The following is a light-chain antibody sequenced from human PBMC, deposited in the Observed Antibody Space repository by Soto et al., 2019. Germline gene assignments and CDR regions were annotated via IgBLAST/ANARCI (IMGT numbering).Light chain of an antibody. J-gene: IGKJ1*01. CDR2: SAS. V-gene: IGKV3-20*01. Sequence: EIVLTQSPGTLSLSPGERATLSCRASQSVSSSHLAWYQQKPGQAPRLLIYSASSRATGIPDRFSGSGSGTDFTLTISRLEPEDVAVYYCQRYGGFGQGTKVDIK. CDR1: QSVSSSH. CDR3: QRYGG.